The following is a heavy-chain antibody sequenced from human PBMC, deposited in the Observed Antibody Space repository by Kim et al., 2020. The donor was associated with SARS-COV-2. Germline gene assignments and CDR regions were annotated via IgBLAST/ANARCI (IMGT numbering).Heavy chain of an antibody. CDR3: ARDRETHSGSYYDY. Sequence: GGSLRLSCAASGFTVSSNYMSWVRQAPGKGLEWVSVIYSGGSTYYADSVKGRFTISRDNSKNTLYLQMNSLRAEDTAVYYCARDRETHSGSYYDYWGQGTLVTVSS. CDR1: GFTVSSNY. D-gene: IGHD1-26*01. CDR2: IYSGGST. J-gene: IGHJ4*02. V-gene: IGHV3-53*01.